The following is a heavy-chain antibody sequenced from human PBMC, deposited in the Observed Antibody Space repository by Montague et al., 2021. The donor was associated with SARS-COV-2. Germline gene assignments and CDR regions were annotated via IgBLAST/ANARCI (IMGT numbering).Heavy chain of an antibody. Sequence: SETLSLTCNVSGVAELRCRSEEHTSSLQSRPEFVCRPLTRKSTDYNPSLNSRVTMSVDTSKNQFSLKLSSVTAADTAVYYCASGKYYDFWSGYYSHDYVSGRDVWGQGTTVTGSS. V-gene: IGHV4-4*07. D-gene: IGHD3-3*01. J-gene: IGHJ6*02. CDR3: ASGKYYDFWSGYYSHDYVSGRDV. CDR2: PLTRKST. CDR1: GVAELRCR.